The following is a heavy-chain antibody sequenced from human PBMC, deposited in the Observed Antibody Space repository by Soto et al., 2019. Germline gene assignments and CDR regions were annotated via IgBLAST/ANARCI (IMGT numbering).Heavy chain of an antibody. CDR2: IYPGDSDT. CDR3: ARHVGLYDILTGYRYNWFDP. J-gene: IGHJ5*02. V-gene: IGHV5-51*01. Sequence: GESLKISCKGSGYSSTSYWIGWVRQMPGKGLEWMGIIYPGDSDTRYSPSFQGQVTISADKSIGTAYLQWSSLKASDTAMYYCARHVGLYDILTGYRYNWFDPWGQGTLVTVSS. D-gene: IGHD3-9*01. CDR1: GYSSTSYW.